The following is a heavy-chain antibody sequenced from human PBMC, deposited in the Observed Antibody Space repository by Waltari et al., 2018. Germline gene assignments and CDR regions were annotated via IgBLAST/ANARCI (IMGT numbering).Heavy chain of an antibody. D-gene: IGHD1-7*01. J-gene: IGHJ4*02. V-gene: IGHV4-34*01. Sequence: QVLLQQWGAGLLKPSETLSLTCAVYGGSLSGYYWTWIRQPPGKGLEWIGEINQSGSTKYNQSPRSRVTLTVDTSKNQFSLNLGAVAAADTAVYCCARGRNYSGHLPDYWGQGNMVTVSS. CDR2: INQSGST. CDR1: GGSLSGYY. CDR3: ARGRNYSGHLPDY.